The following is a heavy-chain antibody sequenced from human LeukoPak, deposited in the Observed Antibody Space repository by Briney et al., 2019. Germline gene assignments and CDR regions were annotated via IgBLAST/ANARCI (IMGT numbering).Heavy chain of an antibody. V-gene: IGHV4-39*07. D-gene: IGHD6-13*01. Sequence: SETLSLTCTVSGGSISSSSYYWGWIRQPPGKGLEWSGSIYYSGSTYYNPSLKSRVTISVDTSKNQFSLKLSSVTAADTAVYYCARDTVKAQLAYFDYWCQGTLVTVSS. J-gene: IGHJ4*02. CDR1: GGSISSSSYY. CDR2: IYYSGST. CDR3: ARDTVKAQLAYFDY.